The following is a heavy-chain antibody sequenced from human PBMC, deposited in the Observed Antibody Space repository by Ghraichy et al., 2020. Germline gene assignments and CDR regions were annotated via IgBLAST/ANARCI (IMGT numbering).Heavy chain of an antibody. CDR3: AKTLVVGASCSVSDY. Sequence: GGSLRLSCAASGFTFSTYAMSWVRQAPGKGLEWVSAITGSGGSTYYADSVKGRFTISRDNSKNTLYLQVNSLRAEDTAVYYCAKTLVVGASCSVSDYWGQGTLVTVSS. V-gene: IGHV3-23*01. CDR1: GFTFSTYA. D-gene: IGHD2-15*01. CDR2: ITGSGGST. J-gene: IGHJ4*02.